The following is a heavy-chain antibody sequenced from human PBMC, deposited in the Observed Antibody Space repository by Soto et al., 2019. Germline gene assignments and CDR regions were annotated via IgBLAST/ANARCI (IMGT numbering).Heavy chain of an antibody. CDR2: ISYDGSKK. V-gene: IGHV3-30-3*01. J-gene: IGHJ4*02. Sequence: QVQLVESGGGVVQPGRSLRLSCAASGFTFSSYAMHWVRQAPGKGLEWVAVISYDGSKKYYADSVKGRFTISRDNSKNTLYLQMNSLRAEDTAVYYCARDRRYGDYLDYWGQGTLVTVSS. CDR1: GFTFSSYA. CDR3: ARDRRYGDYLDY. D-gene: IGHD4-17*01.